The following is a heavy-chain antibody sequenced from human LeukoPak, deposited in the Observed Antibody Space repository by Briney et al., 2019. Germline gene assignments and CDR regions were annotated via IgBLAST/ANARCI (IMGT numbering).Heavy chain of an antibody. CDR1: GYSISSGYY. V-gene: IGHV4-38-2*01. CDR2: IFHSGST. Sequence: SETLSLTCAVSGYSISSGYYWGWIRQPPGKGLEWFGSIFHSGSTYYNPSLKSRVTISVDTSKNQFSLKLSSVTAADTAMYYCARHVKGAIFGVILPYYFDYWGQGTLVTVSS. J-gene: IGHJ4*02. D-gene: IGHD3-3*01. CDR3: ARHVKGAIFGVILPYYFDY.